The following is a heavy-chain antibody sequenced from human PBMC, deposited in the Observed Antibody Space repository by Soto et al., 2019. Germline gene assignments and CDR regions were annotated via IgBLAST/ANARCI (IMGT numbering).Heavy chain of an antibody. CDR3: AKGDYYGSGSYYNGGAFDI. D-gene: IGHD3-10*01. Sequence: QVQLVESGGGVVQPGRSLRLSCAASGFTFSSYGMHWVRQAPGKGLEWVAVISYDGSNKYYADSVKGRFTISRDNSKNTLYLQMNSLRAEDTGVYYCAKGDYYGSGSYYNGGAFDIWGQGTMVTVSS. J-gene: IGHJ3*02. CDR1: GFTFSSYG. V-gene: IGHV3-30*18. CDR2: ISYDGSNK.